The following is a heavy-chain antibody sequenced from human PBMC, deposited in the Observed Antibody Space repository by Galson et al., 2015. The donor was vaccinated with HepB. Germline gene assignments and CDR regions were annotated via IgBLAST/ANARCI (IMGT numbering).Heavy chain of an antibody. CDR3: ARDMFCSGRSCHSGAFDY. J-gene: IGHJ4*02. D-gene: IGHD2-15*01. Sequence: SLRLSCAASGFTFSSYSMNWVRQAPGKGLEWVSYISVSSSIIYYADSVRGRFTISRDNAKNSLYLQMNSLRDEDTAVYYCARDMFCSGRSCHSGAFDYWGQGILVSVSS. CDR1: GFTFSSYS. CDR2: ISVSSSII. V-gene: IGHV3-48*02.